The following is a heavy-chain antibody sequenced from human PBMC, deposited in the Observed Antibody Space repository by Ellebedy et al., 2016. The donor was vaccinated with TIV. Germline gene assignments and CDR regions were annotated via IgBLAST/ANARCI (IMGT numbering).Heavy chain of an antibody. CDR3: ARVNGDYDFDY. CDR1: GYTFTSYY. V-gene: IGHV1-46*04. D-gene: IGHD4-17*01. Sequence: ASVKVSCKASGYTFTSYYMHWVRQAPGQGLEWMGIINPSGGSTSYAQKLQGRVTITRDTSASTAYMELSSLRSEDTAVYYCARVNGDYDFDYWGQGTLVTVSS. J-gene: IGHJ4*02. CDR2: INPSGGST.